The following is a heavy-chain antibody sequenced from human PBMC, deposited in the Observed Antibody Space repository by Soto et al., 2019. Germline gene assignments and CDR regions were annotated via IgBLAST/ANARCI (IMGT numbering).Heavy chain of an antibody. Sequence: SETLSLTCTVSGGSISSYYWSWIRQPPGKGLEWIGYIYYSGSTNYNPSLKSRVTISVDTPKNQFSLKLSSVTAADTAVYYCARSIQLWGYYYYYMDVWGKGTTVTVSS. CDR3: ARSIQLWGYYYYYMDV. CDR1: GGSISSYY. V-gene: IGHV4-59*01. D-gene: IGHD5-18*01. J-gene: IGHJ6*03. CDR2: IYYSGST.